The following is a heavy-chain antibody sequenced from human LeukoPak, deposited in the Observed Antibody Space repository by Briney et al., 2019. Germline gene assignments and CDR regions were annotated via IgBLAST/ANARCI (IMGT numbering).Heavy chain of an antibody. CDR3: ARDRPYGSGSPDY. CDR2: IKQDGSEK. V-gene: IGHV3-7*01. D-gene: IGHD3-10*01. J-gene: IGHJ4*02. Sequence: GGSLRLSCAASGFTFSSYWMSWVRQAPGKGLEWVANIKQDGSEKYYVDSVKGRFTISGDNAKNSLYLQMNSLRAEDTAVYYCARDRPYGSGSPDYWGQGTLVTVSS. CDR1: GFTFSSYW.